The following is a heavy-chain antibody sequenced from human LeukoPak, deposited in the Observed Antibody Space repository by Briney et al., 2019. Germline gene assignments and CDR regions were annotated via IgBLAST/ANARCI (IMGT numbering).Heavy chain of an antibody. CDR2: ISSSSSYI. CDR1: GFTFSSYS. J-gene: IGHJ4*02. V-gene: IGHV3-21*01. D-gene: IGHD3-3*01. CDR3: ARAVGLLRFLEWLSPTSLGIDY. Sequence: GGSLRLSCAASGFTFSSYSMNWVRQAPGKGLEWVSSISSSSSYIYYADSVKGRFTISRDNAKNSLYLQMNSLRAEDTAVYYCARAVGLLRFLEWLSPTSLGIDYWGQGTLVTVSS.